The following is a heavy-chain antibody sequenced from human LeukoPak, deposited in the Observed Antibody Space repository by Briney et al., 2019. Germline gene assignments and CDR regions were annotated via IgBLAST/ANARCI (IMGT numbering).Heavy chain of an antibody. Sequence: GASVKVSCKASGGTFSSYAISWVRQAPGQGLEWMGRIIPILGIANYAQKFQGRVTITADKSTSRAYMELSSLRSEDTAVYYCARYSSSWYSFDYWGQGTLVTVSS. D-gene: IGHD6-13*01. CDR3: ARYSSSWYSFDY. J-gene: IGHJ4*02. CDR1: GGTFSSYA. CDR2: IIPILGIA. V-gene: IGHV1-69*04.